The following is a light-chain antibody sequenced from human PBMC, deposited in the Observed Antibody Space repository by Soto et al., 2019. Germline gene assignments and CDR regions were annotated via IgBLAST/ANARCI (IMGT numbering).Light chain of an antibody. CDR2: DVA. CDR1: SSDIKSENY. V-gene: IGLV2-14*03. CDR3: TSYTETTPHYV. Sequence: QCVLTQPASVSGCPGQSITISCSGTSSDIKSENYVSWYRQHPGEGPQLIIYDVAKRPPGVSSRFSGSKSGITASLIISGLQAEDEANYYCTSYTETTPHYVFGTGTKVTVL. J-gene: IGLJ1*01.